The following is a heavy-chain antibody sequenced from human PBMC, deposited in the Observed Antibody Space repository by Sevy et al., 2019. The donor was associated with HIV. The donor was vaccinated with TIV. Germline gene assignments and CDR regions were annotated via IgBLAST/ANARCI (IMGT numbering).Heavy chain of an antibody. CDR3: ARAAGWLDA. CDR1: GFTFNDYN. V-gene: IGHV3-11*01. J-gene: IGHJ5*02. Sequence: GGSLRLSCAASGFTFNDYNLSWIRQAPGKGLEWVSYISTSTSTTTIYYADSVQGRFTISRDNAKNSIYLQMNSLRVDDTAVYYCARAAGWLDAWGQGTLVTVFS. CDR2: ISTSTSTTTI.